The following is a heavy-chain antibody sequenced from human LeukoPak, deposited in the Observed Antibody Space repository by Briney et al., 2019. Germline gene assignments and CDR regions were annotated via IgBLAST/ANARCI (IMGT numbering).Heavy chain of an antibody. Sequence: ASVKVSCKASGYTFSSYGISWVRRAPGQGLEWMGWISGYNGYTHFAQKFQDRFTMTTDISTTTAYMELRSLRSDDTAVYYCAREVAGLGGEFDYWGQGTLVTVSS. D-gene: IGHD3-3*01. CDR1: GYTFSSYG. CDR3: AREVAGLGGEFDY. CDR2: ISGYNGYT. J-gene: IGHJ4*02. V-gene: IGHV1-18*01.